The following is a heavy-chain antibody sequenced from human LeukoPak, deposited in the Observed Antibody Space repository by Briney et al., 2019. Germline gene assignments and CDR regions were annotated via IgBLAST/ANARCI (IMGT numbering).Heavy chain of an antibody. CDR3: ARGGRRYYYDSSGYPFDY. V-gene: IGHV4-34*01. D-gene: IGHD3-22*01. J-gene: IGHJ4*02. CDR1: GESFSGYY. Sequence: SETLSLTCAVYGESFSGYYWSWIRQPPGKGLEWIGEINHSGSTNYNPSLKSRVTISVDTSKNQFSLKLSSVTAADTAVYYCARGGRRYYYDSSGYPFDYWGQGTLVTVSS. CDR2: INHSGST.